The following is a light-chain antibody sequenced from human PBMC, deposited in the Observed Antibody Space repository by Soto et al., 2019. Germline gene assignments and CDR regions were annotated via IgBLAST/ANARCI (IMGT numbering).Light chain of an antibody. CDR3: QQSYNTSIT. V-gene: IGKV1-39*01. Sequence: DIQMTQSPSSLSASVGDRVTITCRASQSSSGYLNWYQQKPGKAPNLLIYAASSLQSGVPTRFSGSGSGTDYTLTIDSLQPEDFATYHCQQSYNTSITFGQGTRLEIK. CDR1: QSSSGY. CDR2: AAS. J-gene: IGKJ5*01.